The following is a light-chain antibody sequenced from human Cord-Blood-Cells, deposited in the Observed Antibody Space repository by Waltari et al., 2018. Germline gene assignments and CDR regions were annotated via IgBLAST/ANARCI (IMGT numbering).Light chain of an antibody. CDR3: QQSYSTPPT. J-gene: IGKJ2*01. CDR2: AAS. CDR1: QSISSY. Sequence: DIQMTQSPSSLSASVGDRVTITCRASQSISSYLNWYQQKPGQAPKLLIYAASSLQSGVPSRFSGSGSGTDFTLTISSLQPEDFATYYCQQSYSTPPTFVQGTKLEIK. V-gene: IGKV1-39*01.